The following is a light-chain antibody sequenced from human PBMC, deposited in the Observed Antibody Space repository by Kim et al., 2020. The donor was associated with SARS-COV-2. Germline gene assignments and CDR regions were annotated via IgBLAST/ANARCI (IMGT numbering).Light chain of an antibody. Sequence: ASVGDRVTITCRASQDIGNDLGWYQQSPGRAPKRLIYGTSNLQSGVPSRFSGSGSETEFTLTINSLQPEDFATYFCLQHRTYPITFGQGTRLEIK. CDR2: GTS. V-gene: IGKV1-17*01. CDR3: LQHRTYPIT. CDR1: QDIGND. J-gene: IGKJ5*01.